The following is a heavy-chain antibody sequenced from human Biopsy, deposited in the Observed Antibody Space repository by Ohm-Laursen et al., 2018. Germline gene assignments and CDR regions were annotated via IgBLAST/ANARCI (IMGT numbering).Heavy chain of an antibody. CDR1: GGPFSSYY. J-gene: IGHJ3*02. Sequence: SDTLSLTCPVSGGPFSSYYWNWIRQPPGKGLEWIGYIYNTGSTIYNPSIKSRVIMSVDTSKTQFSLSLSSVTAADTAVYYCAREPPSCSYDGSGISDGFDIWGQGTMVTVSS. V-gene: IGHV4-59*01. CDR3: AREPPSCSYDGSGISDGFDI. CDR2: IYNTGST. D-gene: IGHD3-22*01.